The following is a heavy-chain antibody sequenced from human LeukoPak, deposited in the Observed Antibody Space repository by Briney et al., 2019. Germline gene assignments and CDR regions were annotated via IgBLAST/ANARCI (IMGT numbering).Heavy chain of an antibody. D-gene: IGHD4-17*01. Sequence: GGSLRLSCAASGFTVSSNYMSWVRQAPGKGLEWVSVIYSGGSTYYADSVKGRFTISRDNAKNSLYLQMNSLRAEDTAVYYCAREDDYVGSNWGQGTLVTVSS. CDR3: AREDDYVGSN. V-gene: IGHV3-66*01. J-gene: IGHJ4*02. CDR2: IYSGGST. CDR1: GFTVSSNY.